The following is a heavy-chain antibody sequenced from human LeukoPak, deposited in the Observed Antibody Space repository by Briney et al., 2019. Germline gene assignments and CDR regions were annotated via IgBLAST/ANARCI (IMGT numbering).Heavy chain of an antibody. Sequence: PSETLSLTCTVSGGSISSYYWSWIRQPPGKGLEWIGYIYYSGSTNYNPSLKSRVTISVDTSKNQFFLKLSSVTSADTAVYNCARDKVRFDYWGQGTLVTVSS. D-gene: IGHD3-10*01. V-gene: IGHV4-59*01. CDR2: IYYSGST. CDR3: ARDKVRFDY. CDR1: GGSISSYY. J-gene: IGHJ4*02.